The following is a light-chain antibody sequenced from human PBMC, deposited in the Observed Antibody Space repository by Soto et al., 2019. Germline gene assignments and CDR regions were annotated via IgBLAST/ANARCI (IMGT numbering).Light chain of an antibody. Sequence: IMMTQSPATLSVSPEERATLSCRASQSVGSNLAWYQHKPGQAPRLLTYGASTRATGIPARFSGSGSGTEFTLTISSLQPEDFAVYYCQQYYNWPRTFGQGTKVDIK. CDR3: QQYYNWPRT. J-gene: IGKJ1*01. V-gene: IGKV3-15*01. CDR1: QSVGSN. CDR2: GAS.